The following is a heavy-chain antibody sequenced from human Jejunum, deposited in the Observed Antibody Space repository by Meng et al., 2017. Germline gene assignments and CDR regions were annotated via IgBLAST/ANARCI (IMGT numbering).Heavy chain of an antibody. D-gene: IGHD6-6*01. CDR1: GYPFISYP. CDR2: INTSTGKP. V-gene: IGHV7-4-1*02. CDR3: AREKWQHGSSFDV. Sequence: QVQLVQSGSELKKPGASVKVSCMASGYPFISYPITWVRHAPGQGPEWMGWINTSTGKPTYAQGFTGRFAFSLDISVNTAYLEISSLKGDDTAMYYRAREKWQHGSSFDVWGQGTLVTVSS. J-gene: IGHJ4*02.